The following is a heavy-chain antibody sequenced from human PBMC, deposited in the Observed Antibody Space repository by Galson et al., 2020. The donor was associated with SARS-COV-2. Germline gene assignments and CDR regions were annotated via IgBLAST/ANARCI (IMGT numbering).Heavy chain of an antibody. CDR3: ARGRTYYYGSGSYYSYYYGMDV. CDR2: INHSGST. CDR1: GGSFSGYY. J-gene: IGHJ6*02. Sequence: SETLSLTCAVYGGSFSGYYWSWIRQPPGKGLEWLREINHSGSTNYNPSLKSRVTISVDTSKNQFSLKLSSVTAADTAVYYCARGRTYYYGSGSYYSYYYGMDVWGQGTTVTVSS. D-gene: IGHD3-10*01. V-gene: IGHV4-34*01.